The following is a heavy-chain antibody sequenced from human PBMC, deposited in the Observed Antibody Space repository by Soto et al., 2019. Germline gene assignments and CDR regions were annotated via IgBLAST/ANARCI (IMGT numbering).Heavy chain of an antibody. CDR3: AKHQVSGIAAAANDAFDI. CDR2: ISGSGGST. J-gene: IGHJ3*02. CDR1: GFTFSSYA. Sequence: GGSLRLSCAASGFTFSSYAMSWVRQAPGKGLEWVSAISGSGGSTYYADSVKGRFTISRDNSKNTLYLQMNSLRAEDTAVYYCAKHQVSGIAAAANDAFDIWGQGTMVTVSS. V-gene: IGHV3-23*01. D-gene: IGHD6-13*01.